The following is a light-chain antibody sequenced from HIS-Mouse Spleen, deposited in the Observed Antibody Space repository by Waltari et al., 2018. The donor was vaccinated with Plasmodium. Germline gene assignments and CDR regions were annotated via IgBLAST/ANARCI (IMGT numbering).Light chain of an antibody. CDR2: EDS. V-gene: IGLV3-10*01. CDR3: YSTDSSGNHRV. CDR1: ALPKKH. J-gene: IGLJ3*02. Sequence: SYDLTQPPSVSVSPGQTARITCSGHALPKKHAYWYQQKSGQAPVLVIYEDSKRPSGIPERFSGSSSGTMATLTISGAQVEDEADYYCYSTDSSGNHRVFGGGTKLTVL.